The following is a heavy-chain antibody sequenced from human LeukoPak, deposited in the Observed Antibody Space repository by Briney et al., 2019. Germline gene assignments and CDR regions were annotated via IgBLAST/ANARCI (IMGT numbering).Heavy chain of an antibody. CDR3: ARTGPPGYYFDY. V-gene: IGHV1-69*13. J-gene: IGHJ4*02. D-gene: IGHD3-10*01. CDR1: GGTFSSYA. CDR2: IIPIFGTA. Sequence: SVKVSYKASGGTFSSYAISWVRQAPGQGLEWMGGIIPIFGTANYAQKFQGRVTITADESTSTAYMELSSLRSEDTAVYYCARTGPPGYYFDYWGQGTLVTVSS.